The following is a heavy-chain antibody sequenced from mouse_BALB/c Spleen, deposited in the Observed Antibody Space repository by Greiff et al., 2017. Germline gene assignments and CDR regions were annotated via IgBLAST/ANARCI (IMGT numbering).Heavy chain of an antibody. J-gene: IGHJ4*01. CDR3: ARRNYYAMDY. CDR1: GFTFSSYY. Sequence: EVKLQESGGGLVKLGGSLKLSCAASGFTFSSYYMSWVRQTPEKRLELVAAINSNGGSTYYPDTVKGRFTISRDNAKNTLYLQMSSLKSEDTALYYCARRNYYAMDYWGQGTSVTVSS. V-gene: IGHV5-6-2*01. CDR2: INSNGGST.